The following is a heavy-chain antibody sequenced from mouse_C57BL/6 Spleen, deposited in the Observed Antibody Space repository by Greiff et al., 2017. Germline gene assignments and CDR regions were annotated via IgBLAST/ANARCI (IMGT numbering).Heavy chain of an antibody. CDR3: ARSAQATLDY. V-gene: IGHV1-66*01. Sequence: QVQLQQSGPELVKPGASVKISCKASGYSFTSYYIHWVKQRPGQGLEWIGWIYPGSGNTKYNEKFKGKATLTADTSSSTAYMQLSSLTSEDSAVYYCARSAQATLDYWGQGTTLTVSS. D-gene: IGHD3-2*02. J-gene: IGHJ2*01. CDR2: IYPGSGNT. CDR1: GYSFTSYY.